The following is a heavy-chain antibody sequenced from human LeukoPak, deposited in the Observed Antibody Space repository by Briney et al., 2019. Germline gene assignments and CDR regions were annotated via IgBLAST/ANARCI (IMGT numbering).Heavy chain of an antibody. CDR1: GFTVSSSY. D-gene: IGHD5-24*01. J-gene: IGHJ4*02. CDR3: AKEGRSLQTY. V-gene: IGHV3-53*01. CDR2: LYSGGNT. Sequence: GGSLRLSCAASGFTVSSSYTSWVRQAPGKGLEWVSVLYSGGNTYYADSVKGRFTISRDNAKNSLYLQMNSLRVEDTAVYYCAKEGRSLQTYWGQGTLVTVSS.